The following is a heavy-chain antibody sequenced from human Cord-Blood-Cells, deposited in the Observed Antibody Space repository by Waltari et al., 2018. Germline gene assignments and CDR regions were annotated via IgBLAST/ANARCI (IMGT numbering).Heavy chain of an antibody. V-gene: IGHV3-30-3*01. CDR1: GFTFSSYA. D-gene: IGHD7-27*01. J-gene: IGHJ3*02. CDR3: ARGNWDDAFDI. Sequence: QVQLVESGGGVVQPGRSLRLSCAASGFTFSSYAMHWVRHAPGKGRGWGAVISYDGSNKYYADSVKGRFTISRDNSKNTLYLQMNSLRAEDTAVYYCARGNWDDAFDIWGQGTMVTVSS. CDR2: ISYDGSNK.